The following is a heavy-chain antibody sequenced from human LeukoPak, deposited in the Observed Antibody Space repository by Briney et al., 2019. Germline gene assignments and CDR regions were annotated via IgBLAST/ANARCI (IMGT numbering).Heavy chain of an antibody. D-gene: IGHD5-12*01. CDR2: LNPNSGGT. CDR1: GYTFTGYN. J-gene: IGHJ4*02. Sequence: ASVKVSRNASGYTFTGYNMHRVRHAPAQGLEWVGWLNPNSGGTNYAQTFKGRVTMTRDKSISTAYMELSRLRSDDTAVYYCARGGGQARVATLSYWGEEAPLAASS. V-gene: IGHV1-2*02. CDR3: ARGGGQARVATLSY.